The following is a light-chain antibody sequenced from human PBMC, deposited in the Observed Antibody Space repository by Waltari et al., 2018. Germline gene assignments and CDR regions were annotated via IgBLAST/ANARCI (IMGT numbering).Light chain of an antibody. V-gene: IGKV1-17*02. CDR3: LQYNSAPHI. J-gene: IGKJ2*01. CDR1: QSISNW. Sequence: DIQMTQSPSSLSASVGDTVTITCGASQSISNWLDWYQQRPGKAPKLLIYKASSLQSGVPSRFSGSGSGTEFTLMISNLQPEDFASYYCLQYNSAPHIFGQGTKVEIK. CDR2: KAS.